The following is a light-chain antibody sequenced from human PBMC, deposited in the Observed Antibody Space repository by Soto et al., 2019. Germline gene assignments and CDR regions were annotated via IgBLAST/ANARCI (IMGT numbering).Light chain of an antibody. J-gene: IGLJ2*01. V-gene: IGLV7-46*01. CDR1: TGAVTTDHY. CDR3: LLSYSGARVV. Sequence: QAVVTQEPSLTVSPGGTVTLTCGSSTGAVTTDHYPYWFQQKPGQAPRTLIYDTSNKHSWTPARFSGSLLGGKAALTLSGAQPEDEAEYYCLLSYSGARVVFGGGTKVTVL. CDR2: DTS.